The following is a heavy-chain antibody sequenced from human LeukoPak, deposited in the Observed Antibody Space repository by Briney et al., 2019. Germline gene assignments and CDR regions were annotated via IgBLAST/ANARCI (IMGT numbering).Heavy chain of an antibody. D-gene: IGHD6-6*01. CDR1: GFTFSSYA. CDR3: ARDSSSGANWFDP. V-gene: IGHV3-30-3*01. CDR2: ISYDGSNK. J-gene: IGHJ5*02. Sequence: GGSLRLSCAASGFTFSSYAMHWVRQAPGKGLEWVAVISYDGSNKYYADSVRGRFTISRDNSKNTLYLQMNSLRAEDTVVYYCARDSSSGANWFDPWGQGTLVTVSS.